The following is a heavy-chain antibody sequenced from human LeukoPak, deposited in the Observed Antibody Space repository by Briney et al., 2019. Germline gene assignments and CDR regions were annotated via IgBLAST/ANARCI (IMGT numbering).Heavy chain of an antibody. J-gene: IGHJ4*02. Sequence: GGSLRLSCAASGFTFSSYAMSWVRQAPGKGLEWVSAISGSGGSTYYADSAKGRFTISRDNSKNTLYLQMNSRRAEDTAVYYCAKGGGSYQPYYFDYWGQGTLVTVSS. CDR3: AKGGGSYQPYYFDY. D-gene: IGHD1-26*01. CDR2: ISGSGGST. V-gene: IGHV3-23*01. CDR1: GFTFSSYA.